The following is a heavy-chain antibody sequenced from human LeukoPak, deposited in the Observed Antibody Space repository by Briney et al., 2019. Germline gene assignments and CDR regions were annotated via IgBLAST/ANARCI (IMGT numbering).Heavy chain of an antibody. CDR2: IYYSGIT. Sequence: PSETLSLTCSVSGGSISSSSYHWGWTRQPPGKGLEWIGSIYYSGITYYTPSLKSRVTISVDTSRNNFSLKLTSVSAADTAVYYCSRLRDGSPGDYWGQGTLVTVSS. V-gene: IGHV4-39*02. D-gene: IGHD1-26*01. J-gene: IGHJ4*02. CDR1: GGSISSSSYH. CDR3: SRLRDGSPGDY.